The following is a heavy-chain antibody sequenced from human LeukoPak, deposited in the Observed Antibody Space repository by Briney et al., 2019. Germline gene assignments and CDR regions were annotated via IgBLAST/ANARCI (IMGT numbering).Heavy chain of an antibody. J-gene: IGHJ3*02. CDR1: GFTFSSYA. CDR2: ISGSGGST. Sequence: GGSLRLSCAASGFTFSSYAMSWVRQAPGKGLGWVSAISGSGGSTYYADSVKGRFTISRDNSKNTLYLQMNSLGAEDTAVYYCAKTGYSSGRHAFDIWGQGTMVTVSS. V-gene: IGHV3-23*01. D-gene: IGHD6-19*01. CDR3: AKTGYSSGRHAFDI.